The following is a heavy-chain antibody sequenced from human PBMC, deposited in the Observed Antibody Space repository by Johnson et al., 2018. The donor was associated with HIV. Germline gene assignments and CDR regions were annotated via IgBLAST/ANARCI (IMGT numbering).Heavy chain of an antibody. CDR3: AKAGDYYDSSGYYDAFDI. CDR1: GFTFSSYG. CDR2: IRYDGSNK. D-gene: IGHD3-22*01. J-gene: IGHJ3*02. V-gene: IGHV3-30*02. Sequence: QMLLVESGGGVVQPGRSLRLSCAASGFTFSSYGMHWVRQAPGNGLEWVAFIRYDGSNKYYADSVKGRFTISRDHSKNTLYLQMNSRRAEDTAVYYCAKAGDYYDSSGYYDAFDIWGQGTMVTVSS.